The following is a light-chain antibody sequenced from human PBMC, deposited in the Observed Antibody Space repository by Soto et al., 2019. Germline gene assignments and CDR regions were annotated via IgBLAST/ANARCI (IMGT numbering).Light chain of an antibody. CDR3: QQYGSSGVT. CDR2: DAS. CDR1: QSVSSY. Sequence: EIVLTQSPVTLSLSPWERATLSCRASQSVSSYLAWYQQKPGQAPRLLIYDASNRATGIPARFSGSGSGTDFTLTISRLEPEDFAVYYCQQYGSSGVTFGPGTKVDI. V-gene: IGKV3-11*01. J-gene: IGKJ3*01.